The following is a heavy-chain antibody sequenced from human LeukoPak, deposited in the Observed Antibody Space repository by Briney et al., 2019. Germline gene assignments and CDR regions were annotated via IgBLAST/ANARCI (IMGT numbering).Heavy chain of an antibody. CDR1: GYTFTDYF. D-gene: IGHD4-17*01. J-gene: IGHJ4*01. CDR2: INPNSGGT. Sequence: ASVKVSCKASGYTFTDYFMHWVRQAPGQGLEWMGWINPNSGGTNYAQKFKGRVTMTRDTSISTAYMELRSLTSDDTALYYCARDNHGDRSFDYWGHGTLVTISS. CDR3: ARDNHGDRSFDY. V-gene: IGHV1-2*02.